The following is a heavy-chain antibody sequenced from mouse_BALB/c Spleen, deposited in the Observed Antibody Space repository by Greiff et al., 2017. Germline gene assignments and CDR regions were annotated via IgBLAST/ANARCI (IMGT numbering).Heavy chain of an antibody. Sequence: EVMLVESGGGLVKPGGSLKLSCAASGFTFSSYAMSWVRQSPEKRLEWVAEISSGGSYTYYPDTVTGRFTISRDNAKNTLYLEMSSLRSEDTAMYYCAREGYGSRGDAMDYWGQGTSVTVAS. CDR2: ISSGGSYT. V-gene: IGHV5-9-4*01. CDR1: GFTFSSYA. CDR3: AREGYGSRGDAMDY. J-gene: IGHJ4*01. D-gene: IGHD1-1*01.